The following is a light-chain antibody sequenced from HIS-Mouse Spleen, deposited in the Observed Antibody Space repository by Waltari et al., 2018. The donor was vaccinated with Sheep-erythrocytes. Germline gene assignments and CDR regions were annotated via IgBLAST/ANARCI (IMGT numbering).Light chain of an antibody. Sequence: SALTQPRSVSGSPGQSVTISCTGTSRHVGGSNYVSWYQQHPGKAPKLMIYDVSKRPSGVPDRFSGSKSGNTASLTISGLQAEDEADYYCCSYAGSYNHVFATGTKVTVL. V-gene: IGLV2-11*01. J-gene: IGLJ1*01. CDR2: DVS. CDR1: SRHVGGSNY. CDR3: CSYAGSYNHV.